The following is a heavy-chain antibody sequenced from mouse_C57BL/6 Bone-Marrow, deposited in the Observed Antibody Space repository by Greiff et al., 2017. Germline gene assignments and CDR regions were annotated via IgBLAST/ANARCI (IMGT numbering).Heavy chain of an antibody. CDR2: ISYDGSN. D-gene: IGHD1-1*01. Sequence: ESGPGLVKPSQSLSLTCSVTGYSITSGYYWNWIRQFPGNKLEWMGYISYDGSNNYNPSLKNRISITRDTSKNQFFLKLNSVTTEDTATYYCARDGITTVFWGQGTTLTVSS. V-gene: IGHV3-6*01. J-gene: IGHJ2*01. CDR1: GYSITSGYY. CDR3: ARDGITTVF.